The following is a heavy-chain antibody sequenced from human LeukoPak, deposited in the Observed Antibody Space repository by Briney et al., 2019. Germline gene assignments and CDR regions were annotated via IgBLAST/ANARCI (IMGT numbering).Heavy chain of an antibody. Sequence: SETLSLTCTVSGGSISSYYWSWIRQPAGKGLEWIGRIYTSGSTNYNPSLKSRVTMSVDTSKNQFSLKLSSVTAADTAVYYCARDLFPGSGSYYYNYWGQGTLVTVSS. CDR3: ARDLFPGSGSYYYNY. CDR2: IYTSGST. V-gene: IGHV4-4*07. CDR1: GGSISSYY. J-gene: IGHJ4*02. D-gene: IGHD3-10*01.